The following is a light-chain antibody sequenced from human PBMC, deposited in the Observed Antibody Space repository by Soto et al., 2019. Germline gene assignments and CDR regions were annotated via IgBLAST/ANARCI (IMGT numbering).Light chain of an antibody. V-gene: IGLV2-14*01. CDR1: SSDVGDYNY. CDR3: TSYTSISTYV. J-gene: IGLJ1*01. Sequence: QSALTQPACVSGSPGQSSTISCTGTSSDVGDYNYVSWYQQHPGXXXXXXXFEXXXXPXGXSXXXXGXXXXXXXXXXXXGXQAEDEADYFCTSYTSISTYVFGTGTKLTVL. CDR2: EXX.